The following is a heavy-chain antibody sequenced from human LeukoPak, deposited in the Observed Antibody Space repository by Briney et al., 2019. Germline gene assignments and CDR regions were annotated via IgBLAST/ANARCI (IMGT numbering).Heavy chain of an antibody. CDR1: GFTFSHYA. CDR3: AKDAERGFDFSNSLQS. V-gene: IGHV3-33*06. D-gene: IGHD4-11*01. Sequence: GRSLRLSCTTSGFTFSHYAMHWVRQAPGKGLEWVAVIWNDGSDKYYGDSVKGQFTISRDNSKKSVYLQLSSLRVEDTAVYYCAKDAERGFDFSNSLQSWGQGTLVTVSS. J-gene: IGHJ4*02. CDR2: IWNDGSDK.